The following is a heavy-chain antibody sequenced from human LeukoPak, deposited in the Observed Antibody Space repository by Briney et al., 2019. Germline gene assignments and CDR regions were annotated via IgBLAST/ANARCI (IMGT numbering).Heavy chain of an antibody. Sequence: PGRSLRLSCVTSGFTFSSYGMHWVCQAPGKGLQWVAVISFDGSEKYYADSVKGRFTISTDYSRNTLYLEMNSLRADDTAVYYCARSQLQYCSTTSCYVFDSWGQGTLVTVSS. V-gene: IGHV3-30*19. CDR3: ARSQLQYCSTTSCYVFDS. CDR2: ISFDGSEK. D-gene: IGHD2-2*01. J-gene: IGHJ4*02. CDR1: GFTFSSYG.